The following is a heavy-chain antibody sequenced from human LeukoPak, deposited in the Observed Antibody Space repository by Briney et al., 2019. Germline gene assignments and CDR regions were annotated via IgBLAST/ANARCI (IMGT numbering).Heavy chain of an antibody. CDR2: ISAYNGDT. J-gene: IGHJ4*02. D-gene: IGHD5-24*01. CDR1: GYTFTTYG. CDR3: ARALVDGYKELGY. V-gene: IGHV1-18*01. Sequence: ASVKVSCKASGYTFTTYGITWVRQAPGQGLEWMGWISAYNGDTNYAQKLQGRVTMTTDTSTSTAYMELRSLRSDDTAVYYCARALVDGYKELGYWGQGTLVTVSS.